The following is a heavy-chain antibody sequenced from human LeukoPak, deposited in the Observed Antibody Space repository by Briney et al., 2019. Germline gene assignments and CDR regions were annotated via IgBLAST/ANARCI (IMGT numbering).Heavy chain of an antibody. Sequence: ASVKVSCKASGYTFTGYYMHWVRQAPGQGLEWMGWINPNGGGTNYAQKFQGRVTMTRDTSISTAYMELSRLRSDDTAVYYCATSRDGYNCFDYWGQGTLVTVSS. CDR1: GYTFTGYY. CDR3: ATSRDGYNCFDY. D-gene: IGHD5-24*01. CDR2: INPNGGGT. V-gene: IGHV1-2*02. J-gene: IGHJ4*02.